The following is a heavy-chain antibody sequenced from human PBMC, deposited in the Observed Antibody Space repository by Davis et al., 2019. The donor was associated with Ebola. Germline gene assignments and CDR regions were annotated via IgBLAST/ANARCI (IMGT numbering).Heavy chain of an antibody. Sequence: PGGSLRLSCETSGFIFRNYVMSWVRQAPGKGLEWVSTFGTGGDTYYADSVKGRFTISRDNAKKSLYLQMNSLRDEDTAIYYCACTIFGVISNFDYWGQGTLVTVSS. CDR3: ACTIFGVISNFDY. CDR2: FGTGGDT. D-gene: IGHD3-3*01. J-gene: IGHJ4*02. V-gene: IGHV3-69-1*02. CDR1: GFIFRNYV.